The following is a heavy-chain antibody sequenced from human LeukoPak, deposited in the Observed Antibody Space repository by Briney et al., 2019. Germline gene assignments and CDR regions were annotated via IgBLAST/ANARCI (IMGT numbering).Heavy chain of an antibody. CDR1: GFTFSSYS. J-gene: IGHJ3*02. CDR2: ISSSSSYI. D-gene: IGHD1-1*01. Sequence: GGSLRLSCAASGFTFSSYSMNWVRQAPGKGLEWVSSISSSSSYIYYADSVKGRFTISRDNSKNTLSLQMNSLRAEDTAVYYCVKRETTPHTWGSFEIWGQGTLVTVSS. CDR3: VKRETTPHTWGSFEI. V-gene: IGHV3-21*04.